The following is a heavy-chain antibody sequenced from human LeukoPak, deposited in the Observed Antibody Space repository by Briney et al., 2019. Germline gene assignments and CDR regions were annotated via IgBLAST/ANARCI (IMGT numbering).Heavy chain of an antibody. CDR2: TYYRSKWYN. V-gene: IGHV6-1*01. J-gene: IGHJ3*02. CDR3: TRELNWNDAFDI. D-gene: IGHD1-1*01. Sequence: SQTLSLTCAISGDSVSSNGAAWNWIRQFPSRGLEWLGRTYYRSKWYNDYAVFVKSRITINPDTSKNQFSLQLNSVSPEDTAVYYCTRELNWNDAFDIWGQGTMVTVSS. CDR1: GDSVSSNGAA.